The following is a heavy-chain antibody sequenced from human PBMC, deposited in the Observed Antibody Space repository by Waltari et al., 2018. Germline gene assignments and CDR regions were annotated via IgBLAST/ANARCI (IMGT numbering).Heavy chain of an antibody. D-gene: IGHD3-10*02. CDR2: INAGNGYT. CDR3: SSSRADLIDVDYGMDV. Sequence: QAQLVQSGAEVKKPGAPVRVSCKASGYIFSNYAIHWVRQAPGQGLEWMGGINAGNGYTLYSQKFHGRVTITRDTSASTSYMEMGSLRSEYTAVFYCSSSRADLIDVDYGMDVWCQGSTVTVSS. CDR1: GYIFSNYA. J-gene: IGHJ6*02. V-gene: IGHV1-3*01.